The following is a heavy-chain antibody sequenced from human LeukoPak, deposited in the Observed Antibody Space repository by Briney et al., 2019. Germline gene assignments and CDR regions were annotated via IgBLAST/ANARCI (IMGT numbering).Heavy chain of an antibody. V-gene: IGHV1-69*13. CDR2: IIPIFGTA. D-gene: IGHD3-9*01. CDR3: ASNYDILTGYEPFDY. J-gene: IGHJ4*02. Sequence: GASVWVSCKASGGTFSSYAISWVRQAPGQGLEWMGGIIPIFGTANYAQKFQGRVTITADESTSTAYMELSSLRSEDTAVYYCASNYDILTGYEPFDYWGQGTLVTVSS. CDR1: GGTFSSYA.